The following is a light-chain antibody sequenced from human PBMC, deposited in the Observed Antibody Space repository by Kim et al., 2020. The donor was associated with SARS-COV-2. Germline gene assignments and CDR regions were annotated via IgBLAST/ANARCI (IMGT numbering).Light chain of an antibody. CDR3: LLYYNGYRI. V-gene: IGLV7-46*01. CDR1: TGPVTRGQH. CDR2: DTS. Sequence: PGRPSTFTGGSSTGPVTRGQHPYWCQQKPGQAPRTLIYDTSNKHSWTPSRLSGSLLGGNAALTLSGALPEDEAEYYCLLYYNGYRIFGGGTQLTVL. J-gene: IGLJ2*01.